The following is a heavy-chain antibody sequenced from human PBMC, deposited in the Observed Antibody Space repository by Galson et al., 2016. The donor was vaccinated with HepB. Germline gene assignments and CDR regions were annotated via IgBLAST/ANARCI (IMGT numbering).Heavy chain of an antibody. CDR3: AHSPIYYGSGTYYNYFDY. CDR2: IYWDDDK. CDR1: GFSLYTSGVA. D-gene: IGHD3-10*01. J-gene: IGHJ4*02. V-gene: IGHV2-5*02. Sequence: PALVKPTQTLTLTCTFSGFSLYTSGVAVGWIRQPPGKALEWLALIYWDDDKRYSPSLKSRLTITKDISKNQVVLTMTNVDPVDTATYFCAHSPIYYGSGTYYNYFDYWGQGTPVTVSS.